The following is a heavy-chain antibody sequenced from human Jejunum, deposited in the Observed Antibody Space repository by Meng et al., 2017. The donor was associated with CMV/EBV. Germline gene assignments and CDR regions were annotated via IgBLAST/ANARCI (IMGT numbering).Heavy chain of an antibody. CDR2: IYYSGNT. D-gene: IGHD3-16*01. CDR1: GVSISNGDYY. J-gene: IGHJ4*02. V-gene: IGHV4-30-4*08. Sequence: VSGVSISNGDYYWTWIRQSPGKGLEWIGYIYYSGNTFYNPSLQSRVSISVDTSKNQFSLNLGSVTAADTALYYCATRLSASAQIDNWGQGTLVTVSS. CDR3: ATRLSASAQIDN.